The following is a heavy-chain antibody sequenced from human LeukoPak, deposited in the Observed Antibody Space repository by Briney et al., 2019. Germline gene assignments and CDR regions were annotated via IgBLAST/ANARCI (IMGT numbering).Heavy chain of an antibody. Sequence: GGSLRLSCAAPGFTFSSYAMSWVRQAPGKGLEWVSAISGSGGSTYYADSVKGRFTISRDNSKNTVDLQMNSLRGEDTALYYCARVGAAARGDYWGQGTLVTVSS. V-gene: IGHV3-23*01. CDR1: GFTFSSYA. CDR3: ARVGAAARGDY. CDR2: ISGSGGST. D-gene: IGHD6-13*01. J-gene: IGHJ4*02.